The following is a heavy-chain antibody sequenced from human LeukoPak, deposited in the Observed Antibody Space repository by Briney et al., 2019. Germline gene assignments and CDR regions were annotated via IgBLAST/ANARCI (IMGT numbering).Heavy chain of an antibody. CDR2: INHSGST. CDR3: ARRPGSTVWFDP. V-gene: IGHV4-34*01. D-gene: IGHD2-15*01. J-gene: IGHJ5*02. CDR1: GGSFSGYY. Sequence: PSETLSLTCAVYGGSFSGYYWSWIRQPPGKGLEWIGEINHSGSTNYNPSLKSRVTISVDTSKNQFSLKLSSVTAADTAVYYCARRPGSTVWFDPWGQETLVTVSS.